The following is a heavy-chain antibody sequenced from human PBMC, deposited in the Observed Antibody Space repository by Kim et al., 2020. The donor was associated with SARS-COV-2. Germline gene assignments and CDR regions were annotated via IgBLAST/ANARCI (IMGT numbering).Heavy chain of an antibody. J-gene: IGHJ4*02. V-gene: IGHV3-74*01. CDR2: INSDGSNT. CDR1: GFTFRNYW. D-gene: IGHD5-18*01. CDR3: ARGYTAMDL. Sequence: GGSLRLSCAASGFTFRNYWAHWVRQAPGKGLVWVSRINSDGSNTNYADSVKGRFTISRDNAKNTLYLQMNSLTVEDTAVYYCARGYTAMDLWGQGTLVT.